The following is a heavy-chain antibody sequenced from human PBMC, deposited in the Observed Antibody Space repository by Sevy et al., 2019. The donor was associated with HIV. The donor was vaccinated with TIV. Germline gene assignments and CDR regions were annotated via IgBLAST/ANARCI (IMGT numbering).Heavy chain of an antibody. CDR1: GFNFNIYW. CDR2: INMDGTST. V-gene: IGHV3-74*01. D-gene: IGHD2-21*02. CDR3: ANFDCGGDCNC. Sequence: GGSLRLSCAASGFNFNIYWMHWVRQAPGKGLVWVSLINMDGTSTSYADSVKGRFTISRDNAQNTLFLQMNSLSAEDTAVYYCANFDCGGDCNCWGQGTLVTVSS. J-gene: IGHJ4*02.